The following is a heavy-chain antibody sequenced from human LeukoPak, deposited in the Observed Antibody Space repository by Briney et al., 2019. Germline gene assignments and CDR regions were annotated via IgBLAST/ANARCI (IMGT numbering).Heavy chain of an antibody. V-gene: IGHV3-11*05. CDR2: ISSGSTYT. CDR1: GFTFSDHY. D-gene: IGHD4-23*01. CDR3: ARGDYGGDYFDY. J-gene: IGHJ4*02. Sequence: KAGGSLRLSCEVSGFTFSDHYTSWIRQAPGKRLEWVSYISSGSTYTNYADSVEGRFTISRDNAKNSLYLQMNSLRAEDTAVYYCARGDYGGDYFDYWGQGTLVTVSS.